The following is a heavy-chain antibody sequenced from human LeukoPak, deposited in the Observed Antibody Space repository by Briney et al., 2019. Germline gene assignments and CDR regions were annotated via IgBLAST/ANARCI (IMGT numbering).Heavy chain of an antibody. CDR1: GFTFSSYS. Sequence: GGSLRLSCAASGFTFSSYSMNWVRQAPGKGLEWVSSISSSSSYIYYADSVKGRFTISRDNAKNSLYLQMNSLRAEDTAVYYCARDPGAMARINWFDPWGQGTLVTVSS. CDR2: ISSSSSYI. V-gene: IGHV3-21*01. J-gene: IGHJ5*02. D-gene: IGHD5-18*01. CDR3: ARDPGAMARINWFDP.